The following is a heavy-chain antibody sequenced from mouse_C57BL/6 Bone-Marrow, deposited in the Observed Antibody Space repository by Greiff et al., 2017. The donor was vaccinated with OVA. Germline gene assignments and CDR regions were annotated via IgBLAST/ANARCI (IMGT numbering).Heavy chain of an antibody. CDR2: ITPNNGGT. Sequence: EVQLQESGPELVKPGASVKIPCKASGYTFTDYNMDWVKQSHGKSLEWIGDITPNNGGTNYNQKFKGKATLTVDKSSSTAYMALRSLTSEDTAVYYGARRVGTLGYAMDYWGQGTSVTVSS. CDR1: GYTFTDYN. V-gene: IGHV1-18*01. J-gene: IGHJ4*01. D-gene: IGHD1-1*01. CDR3: ARRVGTLGYAMDY.